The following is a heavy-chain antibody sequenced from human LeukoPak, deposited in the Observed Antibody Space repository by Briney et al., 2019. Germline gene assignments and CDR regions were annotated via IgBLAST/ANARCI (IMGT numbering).Heavy chain of an antibody. CDR1: GGSVNSGGSY. V-gene: IGHV4-31*02. CDR2: ISYSGNT. J-gene: IGHJ6*02. D-gene: IGHD1-26*01. CDR3: AREWASYYYYGMDV. Sequence: SETLSLTCTVSGGSVNSGGSYWTWIRQHPGKGLEWIGYISYSGNTYYSPSLKSRITISVDTSKNQFSLKLSSVTAADTAVYYCAREWASYYYYGMDVWGQGTTVTVSS.